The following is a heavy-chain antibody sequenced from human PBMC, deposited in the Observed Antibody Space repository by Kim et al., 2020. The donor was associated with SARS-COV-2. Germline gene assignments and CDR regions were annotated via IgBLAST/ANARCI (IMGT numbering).Heavy chain of an antibody. CDR2: ISSNGGST. J-gene: IGHJ4*02. D-gene: IGHD2-15*01. Sequence: GGSLRLSCSASGFTFSNYPMHWVRQAPGKGLEYVSAISSNGGSTYYGDSVKGRFTISRDNSKNTLYLQMSSLRAEDTAVYYCVKGVVAGYFDYWGQGTLVTVSS. CDR3: VKGVVAGYFDY. CDR1: GFTFSNYP. V-gene: IGHV3-64D*09.